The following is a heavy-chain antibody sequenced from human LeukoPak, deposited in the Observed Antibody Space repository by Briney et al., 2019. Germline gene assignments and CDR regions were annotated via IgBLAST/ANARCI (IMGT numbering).Heavy chain of an antibody. Sequence: GGSLRLSCAASGFTFSSYAMHWVRQAPGKGLEWVAVISYDGSNKYYADSVKGRFTISRDNSKNTLYLQMNSLRAEDTAVYYCARVASYCSSTSCKDAFDIWGQGTMVTVSS. J-gene: IGHJ3*02. CDR1: GFTFSSYA. CDR2: ISYDGSNK. CDR3: ARVASYCSSTSCKDAFDI. D-gene: IGHD2-2*01. V-gene: IGHV3-30-3*01.